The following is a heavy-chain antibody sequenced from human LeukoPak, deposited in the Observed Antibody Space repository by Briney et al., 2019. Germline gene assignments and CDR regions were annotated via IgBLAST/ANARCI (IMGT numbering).Heavy chain of an antibody. CDR3: ARVALYSNPIVGYYYGMDV. J-gene: IGHJ6*02. CDR2: IIPILGIA. D-gene: IGHD4-11*01. Sequence: SVKVSCKASGGIFSSYAISWVRQAPRQGLEWMGRIIPILGIANYAQKFQGRVTITADKSTSTAYMELSSLRSEDTAVYYCARVALYSNPIVGYYYGMDVWGQGTTVTVSS. V-gene: IGHV1-69*04. CDR1: GGIFSSYA.